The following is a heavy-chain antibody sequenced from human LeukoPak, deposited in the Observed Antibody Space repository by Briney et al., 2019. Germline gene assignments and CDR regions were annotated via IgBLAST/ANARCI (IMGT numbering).Heavy chain of an antibody. Sequence: SEPLSLPCPVSGGSISSYYWSWIRQPPGKGLEWIGYIYYSGSTNYNPSLKSRVTISVDTSKNQFSLKLSSVTAADTAVYYCASYDSSGYYDAFDIWGQGTMVTVSS. D-gene: IGHD3-22*01. V-gene: IGHV4-59*08. CDR2: IYYSGST. CDR1: GGSISSYY. CDR3: ASYDSSGYYDAFDI. J-gene: IGHJ3*02.